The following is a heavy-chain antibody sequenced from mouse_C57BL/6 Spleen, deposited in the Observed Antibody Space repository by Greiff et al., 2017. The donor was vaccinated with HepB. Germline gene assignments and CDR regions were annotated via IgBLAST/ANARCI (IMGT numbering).Heavy chain of an antibody. V-gene: IGHV1-19*01. CDR2: INPYNGGT. CDR3: ARRRLPAMDY. J-gene: IGHJ4*01. Sequence: EVQLQESGPVLVKPGASVKMSCKASGYTFTDYYMNWVKQSHGKSLEWIGVINPYNGGTSYNQKFKGKATLTVDKSSSTAYMELNSLTSEDSAVYYCARRRLPAMDYWGQGTSVTVSS. CDR1: GYTFTDYY. D-gene: IGHD2-4*01.